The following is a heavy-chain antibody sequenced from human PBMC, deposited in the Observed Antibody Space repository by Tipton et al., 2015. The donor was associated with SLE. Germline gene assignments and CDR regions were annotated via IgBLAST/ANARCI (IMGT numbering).Heavy chain of an antibody. D-gene: IGHD3-16*01. CDR2: IYTGGRT. CDR3: AGGRDYYDYATDV. CDR1: GGSFIGFY. Sequence: TLSLTCTVSGGSFIGFYWSWIRQPAGKGPEWIGRIYTGGRTIHNPALNSRVTMSLDTSKSQFPLKLTSVTAADTAGYYCAGGRDYYDYATDVWGQGTTVTVSS. V-gene: IGHV4-4*07. J-gene: IGHJ6*02.